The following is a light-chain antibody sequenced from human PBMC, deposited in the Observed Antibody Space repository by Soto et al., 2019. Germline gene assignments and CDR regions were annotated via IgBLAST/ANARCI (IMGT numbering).Light chain of an antibody. V-gene: IGKV3-15*01. J-gene: IGKJ5*01. CDR3: QQYNSWPPT. CDR1: ETISTY. CDR2: GAS. Sequence: VKKSPATLSVSPGERATLSCRANETISTYLAWYQRRPGQAPRLLISGASTRATSFPARFSGSGSGTEFTLTISGLQSEDFAVYYCQQYNSWPPTFGQGARLEIK.